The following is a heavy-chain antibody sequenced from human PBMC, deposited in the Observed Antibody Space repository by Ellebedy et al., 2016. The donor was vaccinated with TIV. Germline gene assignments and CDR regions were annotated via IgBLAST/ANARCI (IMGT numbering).Heavy chain of an antibody. Sequence: SETLSLXXAVCGGSISRGGYSWSWIRQPPGKGLEWIGYIYESGSTYYNPSLKSRVTILVDRSKNQFSLKLSSVTAADTAVYYCARLNYSNNWFDPWGQGTLVTVSS. V-gene: IGHV4-30-2*01. J-gene: IGHJ5*02. CDR2: IYESGST. CDR3: ARLNYSNNWFDP. D-gene: IGHD4-11*01. CDR1: GGSISRGGYS.